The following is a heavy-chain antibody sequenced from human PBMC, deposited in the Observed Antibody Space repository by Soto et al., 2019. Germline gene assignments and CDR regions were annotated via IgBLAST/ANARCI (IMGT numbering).Heavy chain of an antibody. Sequence: QVQLVESGGGVVQPGRSLRLSCAASGFTFSSYTMNWVRQAPGKGLEWVAIISYDGINKHYADSVKGRFTISRDNSKNKLYLQMNSVRAQATAVYYCARDRLQLVRRPRNAFDIWGQGTMVTVSS. CDR1: GFTFSSYT. D-gene: IGHD6-13*01. V-gene: IGHV3-30-3*01. CDR2: ISYDGINK. J-gene: IGHJ3*02. CDR3: ARDRLQLVRRPRNAFDI.